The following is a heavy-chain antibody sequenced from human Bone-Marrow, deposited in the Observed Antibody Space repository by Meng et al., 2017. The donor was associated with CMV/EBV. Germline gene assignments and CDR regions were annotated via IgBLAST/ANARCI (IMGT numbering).Heavy chain of an antibody. V-gene: IGHV3-21*01. CDR3: ARSPIVVVPAAPDY. CDR1: GFTFSSYS. D-gene: IGHD2-2*01. J-gene: IGHJ4*02. CDR2: ISSSSSYI. Sequence: GESLKISCAASGFTFSSYSMNWVRQAPGKGLEWVSSISSSSSYIYYADSVKGRFTISRDNAKNSLYLQMNSLRAEDTAVYYCARSPIVVVPAAPDYWGQGKLVTVDS.